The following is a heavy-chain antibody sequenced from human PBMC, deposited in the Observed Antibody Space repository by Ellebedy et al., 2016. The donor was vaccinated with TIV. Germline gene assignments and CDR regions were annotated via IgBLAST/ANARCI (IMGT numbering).Heavy chain of an antibody. D-gene: IGHD3-10*01. J-gene: IGHJ4*02. V-gene: IGHV3-15*01. CDR2: ILSKTDGGTP. CDR1: GFGFPGAW. Sequence: GESLKISCVVSGFGFPGAWMTWVRQAPGKGLEWVGRILSKTDGGTPDYAAPVRGRFSISRDDSKDTVYLHLKSLKTEDKAFYYCVTHKYYPSGSYNFDYWGPGTLVTVSS. CDR3: VTHKYYPSGSYNFDY.